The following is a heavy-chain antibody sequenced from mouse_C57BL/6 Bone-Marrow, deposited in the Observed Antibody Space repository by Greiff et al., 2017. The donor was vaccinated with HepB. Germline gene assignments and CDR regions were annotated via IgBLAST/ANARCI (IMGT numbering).Heavy chain of an antibody. J-gene: IGHJ3*01. CDR3: TRGRLTPAY. Sequence: LQQSGEGLVKPGGSLKLSCAASGFTFSSYAMSWVRQTPEKRLEWVAYISSGGDYIYYADTVKGRFTISRDNARNTLYLQMSSLKSEDTAMYYCTRGRLTPAYWGQGTLVTVSA. D-gene: IGHD2-2*01. V-gene: IGHV5-9-1*02. CDR1: GFTFSSYA. CDR2: ISSGGDYI.